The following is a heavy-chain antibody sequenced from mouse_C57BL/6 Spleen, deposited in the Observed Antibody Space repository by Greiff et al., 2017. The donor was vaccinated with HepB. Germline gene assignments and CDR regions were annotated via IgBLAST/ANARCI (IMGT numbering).Heavy chain of an antibody. J-gene: IGHJ3*01. D-gene: IGHD2-5*01. CDR1: GFTFSSYG. CDR2: ISSGGSYT. V-gene: IGHV5-6*01. Sequence: EVQVVESGGDLVKPGGSLKLSCAASGFTFSSYGMSWVRQTPDKRLEWVATISSGGSYTYYPDSVKGRFTISRDNAKNTLYLQMSSLKSEDTAMYYCARTREPTIVPTGFAYWGQGTLVTVSA. CDR3: ARTREPTIVPTGFAY.